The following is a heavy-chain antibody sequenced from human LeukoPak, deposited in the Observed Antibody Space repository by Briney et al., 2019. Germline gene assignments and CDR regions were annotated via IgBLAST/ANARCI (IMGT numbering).Heavy chain of an antibody. CDR2: VYYSGRT. Sequence: QTSETLSLTCSVSGDSVRSDSHYWSWIRQPPGKGLEWIGNVYYSGRTAYNPSLKSRVTISVDISKNQSSLQLNSVTAADTAVYYCVRETATYYYDSRGYYRQIEVFDIWGQGTPVIVSS. J-gene: IGHJ3*02. CDR1: GDSVRSDSHY. D-gene: IGHD3-22*01. V-gene: IGHV4-61*01. CDR3: VRETATYYYDSRGYYRQIEVFDI.